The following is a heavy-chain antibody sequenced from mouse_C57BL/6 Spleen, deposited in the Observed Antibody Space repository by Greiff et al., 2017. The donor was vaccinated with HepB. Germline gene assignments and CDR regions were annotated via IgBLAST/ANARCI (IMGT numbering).Heavy chain of an antibody. D-gene: IGHD1-1*01. Sequence: EVQLQESGPGLVKPSQSLSLTCSVTGYSITSGYYWNWIRQFPGNKLEWMGYISYDGSNNYNPSLKNRISITRDTSKNQFFLKLNSVTTEDTATYYSARGYYYGGAMDYWGQGTSVTVSS. CDR3: ARGYYYGGAMDY. CDR2: ISYDGSN. J-gene: IGHJ4*01. CDR1: GYSITSGYY. V-gene: IGHV3-6*01.